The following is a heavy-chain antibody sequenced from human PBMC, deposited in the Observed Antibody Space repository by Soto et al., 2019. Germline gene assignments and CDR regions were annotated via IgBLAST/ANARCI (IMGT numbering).Heavy chain of an antibody. CDR3: ARDTEGAMDV. CDR2: IWYDGSNK. Sequence: PGGSLRLSCASSGFTFSDYGMHLVRQAPGKGLEWVAVIWYDGSNKYYADSVKGRFTISRDNSKNTLYLQMNSLRAEDTAVYHCARDTEGAMDVWGQGITVTVSS. CDR1: GFTFSDYG. J-gene: IGHJ6*02. V-gene: IGHV3-33*01. D-gene: IGHD4-17*01.